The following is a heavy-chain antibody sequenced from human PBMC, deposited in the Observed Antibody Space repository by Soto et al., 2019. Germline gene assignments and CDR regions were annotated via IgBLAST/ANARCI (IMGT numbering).Heavy chain of an antibody. V-gene: IGHV3-48*04. Sequence: GGSLRLSCAASGFSFSTYNMNWVRQAPGRGLEWVSYISSRSSTIYHADSVKGRFTISRDNAKNSLYLQMDSLRAEDTAVHYCARSLFIAATDTEPFDSWGQGTLVTVSS. D-gene: IGHD6-13*01. CDR3: ARSLFIAATDTEPFDS. J-gene: IGHJ4*02. CDR2: ISSRSSTI. CDR1: GFSFSTYN.